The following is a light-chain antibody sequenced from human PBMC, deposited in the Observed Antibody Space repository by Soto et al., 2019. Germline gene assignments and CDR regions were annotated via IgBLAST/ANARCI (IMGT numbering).Light chain of an antibody. CDR3: NSFASSNSLI. CDR2: EVS. Sequence: QSALTQPASVSGSLGQSITISCTGTSSDIGAYNYVSWYQQHPGKAPKLIIYEVSYRPSGVSNRFSASKSANTASLTISGLQDEDEADYYCNSFASSNSLIFGGGTKVTVL. V-gene: IGLV2-14*01. J-gene: IGLJ2*01. CDR1: SSDIGAYNY.